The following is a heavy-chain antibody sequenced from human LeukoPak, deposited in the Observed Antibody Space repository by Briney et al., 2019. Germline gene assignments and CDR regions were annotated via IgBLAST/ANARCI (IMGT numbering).Heavy chain of an antibody. CDR2: ISAYSGNT. Sequence: ASVKVSCKASGYTFTSYGISWVRQAPGQGLEWMGWISAYSGNTGYAQKFQGRVTMTRNTSISTAYMELSSLRSQDTAVYYCARVLSGSYPDDYWGQGTLVTVSS. CDR1: GYTFTSYG. J-gene: IGHJ4*02. CDR3: ARVLSGSYPDDY. V-gene: IGHV1-8*02. D-gene: IGHD3-10*01.